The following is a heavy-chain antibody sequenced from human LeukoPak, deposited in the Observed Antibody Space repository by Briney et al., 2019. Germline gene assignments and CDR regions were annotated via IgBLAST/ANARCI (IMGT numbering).Heavy chain of an antibody. CDR3: ARSIPYGTTWYGRSDY. J-gene: IGHJ4*02. CDR1: GFPFSSYS. CDR2: IKPDGTTK. D-gene: IGHD6-13*01. V-gene: IGHV3-7*03. Sequence: GGSLRLSCAASGFPFSSYSMTWVRQAPGKGLEWVANIKPDGTTKFYVDSVKGRFTISRDNALNSLYLQMNSLRAEDTAIYYCARSIPYGTTWYGRSDYWGRGTLVTASS.